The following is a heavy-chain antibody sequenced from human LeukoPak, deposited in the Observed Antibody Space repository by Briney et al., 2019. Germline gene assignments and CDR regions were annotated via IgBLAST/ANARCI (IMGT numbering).Heavy chain of an antibody. Sequence: ASVTVSCKASGYTFTSYYMHWVRQAPGQGLEWMGIINPSGGSTSYAQKFQGRVTMTRDTSTSTVYMELSSLRSEDTAVYYCARDRWYYDSSGYYEDVHVWFDPWGQGTLVTVSS. CDR1: GYTFTSYY. CDR3: ARDRWYYDSSGYYEDVHVWFDP. CDR2: INPSGGST. J-gene: IGHJ5*02. V-gene: IGHV1-46*01. D-gene: IGHD3-22*01.